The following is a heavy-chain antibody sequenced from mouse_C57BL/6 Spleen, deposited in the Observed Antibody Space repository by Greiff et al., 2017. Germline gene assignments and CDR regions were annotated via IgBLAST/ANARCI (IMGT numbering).Heavy chain of an antibody. CDR1: GYTFTSYW. J-gene: IGHJ2*01. D-gene: IGHD1-1*01. CDR2: IYPSDSET. V-gene: IGHV1-61*01. CDR3: ARLGGSSYFDY. Sequence: QVQLKQPGAELVRPGSSVKLSCKASGYTFTSYWMDWVKQRPGQGLEWIGNIYPSDSETHYNQKFKDKATLTVDKSSSTAYMQLSSLTSEDSAVYYCARLGGSSYFDYWGQGTTLTVSS.